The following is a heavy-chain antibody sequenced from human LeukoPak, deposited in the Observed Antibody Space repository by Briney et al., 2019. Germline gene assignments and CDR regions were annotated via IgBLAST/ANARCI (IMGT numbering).Heavy chain of an antibody. Sequence: PGGCLRLSCATSSFTLGDWYMSGVRQAPGRGRERGSYISIVGFSTHYADSVRGRVTVSRDNAKNSLFLQMDSLRAEDTAVYFCARDFRHLGMDVWGKGTTVTVSS. D-gene: IGHD7-27*01. CDR1: SFTLGDWY. CDR3: ARDFRHLGMDV. CDR2: ISIVGFST. J-gene: IGHJ6*03. V-gene: IGHV3-11*01.